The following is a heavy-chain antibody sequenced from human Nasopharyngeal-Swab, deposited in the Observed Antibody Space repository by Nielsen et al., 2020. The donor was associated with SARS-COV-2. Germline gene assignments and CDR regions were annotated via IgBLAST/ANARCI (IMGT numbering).Heavy chain of an antibody. V-gene: IGHV3-74*03. CDR2: IDNDGSST. Sequence: GGSLRLSCTVSGFTFTDYWMHWLRQSPGKGPVWVSRIDNDGSSTTYADSVRGRFTISRDNARNTLFLQLHSLRAEDTAVYYCARESYSWSWYGPDYWGQGTQVTVSS. D-gene: IGHD1-26*01. CDR3: ARESYSWSWYGPDY. CDR1: GFTFTDYW. J-gene: IGHJ4*02.